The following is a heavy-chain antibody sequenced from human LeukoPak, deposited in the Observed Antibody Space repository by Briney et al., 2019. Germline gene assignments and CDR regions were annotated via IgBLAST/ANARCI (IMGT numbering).Heavy chain of an antibody. Sequence: PSETLSLTCAVYGGSFSGYYWSCIRQPPGKGLEWNGEINHSGSTNYNPSLTSRVAISVDTSKNQFSLKLSSVTAADTAVYYCATVYDDFWSGYFETRHFDYWGQGTLVTVSS. J-gene: IGHJ4*02. CDR2: INHSGST. V-gene: IGHV4-34*01. CDR1: GGSFSGYY. D-gene: IGHD3-3*01. CDR3: ATVYDDFWSGYFETRHFDY.